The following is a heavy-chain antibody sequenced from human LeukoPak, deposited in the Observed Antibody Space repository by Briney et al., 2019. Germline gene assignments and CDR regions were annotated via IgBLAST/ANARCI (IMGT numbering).Heavy chain of an antibody. Sequence: PGGSLRLSCAASEFTFSNYAMGWVRQAPGKGLEWVSGISGSGGSTYYADSVKGRFTISRDNSKSTLSLQMNSLGAEDTAVYYCAKHVRAISSFDYWGQGTLVTVSS. CDR1: EFTFSNYA. J-gene: IGHJ4*02. D-gene: IGHD3-10*02. CDR2: ISGSGGST. CDR3: AKHVRAISSFDY. V-gene: IGHV3-23*01.